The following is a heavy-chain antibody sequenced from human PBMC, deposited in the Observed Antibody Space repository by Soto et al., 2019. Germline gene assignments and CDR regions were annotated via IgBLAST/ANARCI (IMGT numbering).Heavy chain of an antibody. CDR2: MNPNSGNT. V-gene: IGHV1-8*01. Sequence: GASVKVSCEACGDSFTSYDINWVRQATGQGLEWMGWMNPNSGNTGYAQKFQGRVTMTRNTSISTAYMELSSLRSEDTAVYYCARGISLLGGDGYYYYYYMDVWGKGTTVTVSS. D-gene: IGHD4-17*01. CDR3: ARGISLLGGDGYYYYYYMDV. CDR1: GDSFTSYD. J-gene: IGHJ6*03.